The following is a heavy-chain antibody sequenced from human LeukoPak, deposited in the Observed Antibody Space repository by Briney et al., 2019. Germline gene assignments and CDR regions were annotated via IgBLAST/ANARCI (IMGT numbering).Heavy chain of an antibody. CDR1: GYTFTSYG. Sequence: ASVKVACKASGYTFTSYGISWVRPAPGQGLEWMGWISAYNGNTNYAQKLQGRVTMTTDTSTSTAYLELRSLRSDDTAVYYCAICSGFGAVPAVYLTVWGQGTLVTVSS. CDR2: ISAYNGNT. J-gene: IGHJ4*02. D-gene: IGHD2-15*01. V-gene: IGHV1-18*01. CDR3: AICSGFGAVPAVYLTV.